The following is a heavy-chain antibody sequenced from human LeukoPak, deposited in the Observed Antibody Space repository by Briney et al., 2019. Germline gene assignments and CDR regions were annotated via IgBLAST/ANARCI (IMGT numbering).Heavy chain of an antibody. CDR1: GGSISSFY. Sequence: SETLSLTCTVSGGSISSFYWSWIRQPPGKGLEWIGSIYYSGNTYYNASLKSQVSISIDTSKNQFSLRLTSVTAADTAVYYCARQTGSGLFILPGGQGTLVTVSS. CDR2: IYYSGNT. CDR3: ARQTGSGLFILP. D-gene: IGHD3/OR15-3a*01. J-gene: IGHJ4*02. V-gene: IGHV4-59*04.